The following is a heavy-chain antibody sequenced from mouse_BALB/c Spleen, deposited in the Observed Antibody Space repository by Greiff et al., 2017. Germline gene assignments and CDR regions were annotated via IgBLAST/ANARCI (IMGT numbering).Heavy chain of an antibody. Sequence: EVQLQQSGPELVKPGASVKISCKASGYTFTDYYMNWVKQSHGKSLEWIGLVNPNNGGTSYNQKFKGKATLTVDKSSSTAYMELRSLTSEDSAVYYCTRSPARDYWGQGTTLTVSS. V-gene: IGHV1-26*01. CDR3: TRSPARDY. CDR2: VNPNNGGT. CDR1: GYTFTDYY. J-gene: IGHJ2*01.